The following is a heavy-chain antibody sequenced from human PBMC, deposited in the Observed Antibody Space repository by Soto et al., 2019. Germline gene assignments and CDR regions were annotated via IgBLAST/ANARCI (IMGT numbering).Heavy chain of an antibody. Sequence: GGSLRLSCAASGFTFSSYSMNWVRQAPGKGLEWVSSISSSSSYIYYADSVKGRFTISRDNAKNSLYLQVNSLRAEDTAVYYCARERGGSSSWPFDYWGQGTLVTVSS. CDR1: GFTFSSYS. CDR2: ISSSSSYI. J-gene: IGHJ4*02. D-gene: IGHD6-13*01. V-gene: IGHV3-21*01. CDR3: ARERGGSSSWPFDY.